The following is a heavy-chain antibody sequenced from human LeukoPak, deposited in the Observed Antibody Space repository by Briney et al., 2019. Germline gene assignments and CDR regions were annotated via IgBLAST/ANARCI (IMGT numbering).Heavy chain of an antibody. CDR3: ARRHGGSGYPGGSLDDY. CDR2: IYYSGST. J-gene: IGHJ4*02. Sequence: PSETLSLTCTASGGSISSSSYYWGWIRQPPGKGLEWIGSIYYSGSTYYNPSLKSRVTISVDTSKNQFSLKLSSVTAADTAVYYCARRHGGSGYPGGSLDDYWGQGTLVTVSS. D-gene: IGHD3-22*01. CDR1: GGSISSSSYY. V-gene: IGHV4-39*01.